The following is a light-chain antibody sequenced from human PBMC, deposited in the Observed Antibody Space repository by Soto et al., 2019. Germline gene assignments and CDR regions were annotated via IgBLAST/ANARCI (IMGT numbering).Light chain of an antibody. J-gene: IGKJ1*01. Sequence: MTQSPATLSLSPVERATLSCMASQSVSSKLAWYQQKPGQAPRLLIYDASNRATGIPARFSGSGSGTEFTLTISSLQSEDFAVYYCQQCNNWPRTFGQGTKVDI. CDR3: QQCNNWPRT. CDR2: DAS. V-gene: IGKV3-15*01. CDR1: QSVSSK.